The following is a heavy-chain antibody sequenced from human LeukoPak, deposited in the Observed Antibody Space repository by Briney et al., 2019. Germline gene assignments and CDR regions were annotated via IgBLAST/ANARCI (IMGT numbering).Heavy chain of an antibody. CDR3: ARHLRSRIAAAGPRQYYYYYMDV. CDR2: IYHSGST. D-gene: IGHD6-13*01. Sequence: SETLSLTCAVSGYSISSGYYWGWIRQPPGKGLEWIGSIYHSGSTYYNPSLKSRVTISVDTSKNQFSLKLSSVTAADTAVYHCARHLRSRIAAAGPRQYYYYYMDVWGKGTTVTVSS. CDR1: GYSISSGYY. J-gene: IGHJ6*03. V-gene: IGHV4-38-2*01.